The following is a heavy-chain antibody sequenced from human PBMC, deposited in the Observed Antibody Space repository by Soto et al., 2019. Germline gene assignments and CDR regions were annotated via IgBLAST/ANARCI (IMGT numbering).Heavy chain of an antibody. CDR3: AEGGYSSGWSDYYGMDV. CDR2: IIPIFGTA. Sequence: QVQLVQSGAEVKKPGSSVKVSCKASGGTFSSYAISWVRQAPGQGLEWMGGIIPIFGTANYAQKFQGRVTITADESTSTAYMELSSLRSEDTAVYYCAEGGYSSGWSDYYGMDVWGQGTTVTVSS. CDR1: GGTFSSYA. V-gene: IGHV1-69*01. D-gene: IGHD6-19*01. J-gene: IGHJ6*02.